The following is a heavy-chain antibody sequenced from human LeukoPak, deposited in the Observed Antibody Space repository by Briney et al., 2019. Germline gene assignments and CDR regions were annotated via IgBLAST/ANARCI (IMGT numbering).Heavy chain of an antibody. CDR3: AKEDSSGWIHY. V-gene: IGHV3-23*01. CDR1: GFPFSTYT. D-gene: IGHD6-19*01. Sequence: QPGASLRLSCAASGFPFSTYTMSWVRQAPGKGLEWVSAIGGSGENTYYADSVKGRFTISRDNSKNTQYLQVNSLRVEDTAMYYCAKEDSSGWIHYWGQGTLVTVSS. J-gene: IGHJ4*02. CDR2: IGGSGENT.